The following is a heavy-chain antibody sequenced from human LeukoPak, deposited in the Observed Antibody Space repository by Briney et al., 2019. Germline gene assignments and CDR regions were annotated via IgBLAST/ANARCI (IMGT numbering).Heavy chain of an antibody. CDR2: ISSSSGTI. V-gene: IGHV3-48*04. CDR1: GFTFSSYS. D-gene: IGHD5/OR15-5a*01. Sequence: PGGSLRLSCAASGFTFSSYSMNWVRQAPGKGLEWVSYISSSSGTIYYADSVKGRFTISRDNAKNSLYLQMNSLRAEDTAVYYCARGLRHPTFALYPGYYYYGMDVWGQGTTVTVSS. J-gene: IGHJ6*02. CDR3: ARGLRHPTFALYPGYYYYGMDV.